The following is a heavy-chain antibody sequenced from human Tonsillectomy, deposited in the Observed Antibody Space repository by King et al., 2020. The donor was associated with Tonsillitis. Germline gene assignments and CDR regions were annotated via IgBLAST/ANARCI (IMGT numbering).Heavy chain of an antibody. CDR3: AKGINSGSYFIDNDAFDI. CDR2: ISWDGGST. CDR1: GFTFDDYT. J-gene: IGHJ3*02. D-gene: IGHD1-26*01. Sequence: VQLVESGGVVVQPGGSLRLSCAASGFTFDDYTMHWVRQAPGKGLEWVSLISWDGGSTYYADSVKGRFTISRDNSKNSLYLQMNSLRTEDTALYYCAKGINSGSYFIDNDAFDIWGQGTMVTVSS. V-gene: IGHV3-43*01.